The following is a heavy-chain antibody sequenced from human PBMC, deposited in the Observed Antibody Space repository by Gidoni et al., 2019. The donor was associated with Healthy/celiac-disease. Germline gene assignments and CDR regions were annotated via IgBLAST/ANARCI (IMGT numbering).Heavy chain of an antibody. Sequence: QVQLQQWGAGLLKPSETLSLTCAVYGGSFSGYYWSWIRQPPGKGLEWIGEINHSGSTNYNPSLKSRVTISVDTAKNQFSLKLSSVTAADTAVYYCARGLGPPGKQEWYYYYYYGMDVWGQGTTVTVSS. D-gene: IGHD2-8*01. CDR1: GGSFSGYY. J-gene: IGHJ6*02. CDR2: INHSGST. CDR3: ARGLGPPGKQEWYYYYYYGMDV. V-gene: IGHV4-34*01.